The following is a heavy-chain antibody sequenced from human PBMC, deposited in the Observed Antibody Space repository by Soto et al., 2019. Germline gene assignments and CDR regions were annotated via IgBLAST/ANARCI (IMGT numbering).Heavy chain of an antibody. CDR3: ATRRVPYSSSWYRY. V-gene: IGHV3-21*01. Sequence: EVQLVESGGGLVKPGGSLRLSCAASGFTFSSYSMNWVRQAPGKGLEWVSSISSSSSYIYYADSVKGRFTISRDNAKNSLYLQMNSLRAEDTAVYYCATRRVPYSSSWYRYWGQGTLVTVSS. CDR1: GFTFSSYS. J-gene: IGHJ4*02. CDR2: ISSSSSYI. D-gene: IGHD6-13*01.